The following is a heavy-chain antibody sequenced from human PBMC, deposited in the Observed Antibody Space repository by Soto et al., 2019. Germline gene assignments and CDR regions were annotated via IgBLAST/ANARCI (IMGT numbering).Heavy chain of an antibody. V-gene: IGHV6-1*01. D-gene: IGHD1-26*01. CDR1: GDSVSSNSAG. J-gene: IGHJ4*01. CDR2: TYYRSKWYY. CDR3: ARGEQYSGRIFDY. Sequence: SQTLSLTCAIPGDSVSSNSAGWSWVRQSPSRGLGWLGRTYYRSKWYYEYAVSVRGRITINPDTSKNQYSLQLNSVTPEDTAVYFCARGEQYSGRIFDYWGQGTLVTVSS.